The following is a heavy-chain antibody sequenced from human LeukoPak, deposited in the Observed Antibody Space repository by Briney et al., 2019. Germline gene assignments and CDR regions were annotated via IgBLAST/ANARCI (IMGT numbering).Heavy chain of an antibody. D-gene: IGHD5-18*01. Sequence: PGGSLRLSCAVSGFTFSTYWMTWVRQAPGKGLEWVANIKQDGSEKYYVDSVKGRFTISRDNAKNSLHLQMNSLRAEDTAVYYCARVGYSYGPQYYYYYYMDVWGKGTTVTISS. CDR3: ARVGYSYGPQYYYYYYMDV. V-gene: IGHV3-7*03. J-gene: IGHJ6*03. CDR2: IKQDGSEK. CDR1: GFTFSTYW.